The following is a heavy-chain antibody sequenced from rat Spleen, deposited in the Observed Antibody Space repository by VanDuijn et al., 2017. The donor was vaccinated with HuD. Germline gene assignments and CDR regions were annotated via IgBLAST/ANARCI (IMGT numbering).Heavy chain of an antibody. D-gene: IGHD4-3*01. J-gene: IGHJ3*01. Sequence: EVQLVESDGGLGQPGRPLQLSCAASGFTFSRYYMTWVRQAPTKGLEWVASISTSGGGTYYRDSVKGRFTVSRDNTRNTQFTQMDSLRSEDTGTYYCARQDTSGYSNWFTYWGQGTLVTVSS. CDR2: ISTSGGGT. V-gene: IGHV5S13*01. CDR1: GFTFSRYY. CDR3: ARQDTSGYSNWFTY.